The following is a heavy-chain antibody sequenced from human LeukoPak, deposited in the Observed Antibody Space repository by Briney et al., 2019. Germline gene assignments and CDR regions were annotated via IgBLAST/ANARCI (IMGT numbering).Heavy chain of an antibody. J-gene: IGHJ4*02. CDR1: GFTFNTYG. D-gene: IGHD3-10*01. CDR2: ISSSSRYI. CDR3: ASTAAHYYGSGSLDY. Sequence: GGSLRLSCAASGFTFNTYGMNWVRQAPGKGLEWVSSISSSSRYIYYADSVRGRFSISRDNAKNSLSLQMNSLRAEDTAVYYCASTAAHYYGSGSLDYWGQGTLVTVSS. V-gene: IGHV3-21*01.